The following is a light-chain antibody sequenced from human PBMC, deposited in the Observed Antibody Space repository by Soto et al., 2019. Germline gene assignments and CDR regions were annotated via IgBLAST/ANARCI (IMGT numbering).Light chain of an antibody. Sequence: EILMTQYTATLSVSPGERATLSCMASQSVDSNLAWYQQKPGQAPRLLIYGASTRATGISARFSGSGSGTEFTLTISSLQSEDFAVYYCQQYNNWPRATFGGGTMVDVK. J-gene: IGKJ4*01. CDR2: GAS. CDR1: QSVDSN. V-gene: IGKV3-15*01. CDR3: QQYNNWPRAT.